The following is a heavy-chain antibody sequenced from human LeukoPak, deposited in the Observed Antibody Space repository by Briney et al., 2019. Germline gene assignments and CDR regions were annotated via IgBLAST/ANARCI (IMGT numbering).Heavy chain of an antibody. CDR1: GGSISSGSYY. J-gene: IGHJ6*03. Sequence: SETLSLTCTVSGGSISSGSYYWSWIRQPAGKGLEWIGRIYTSGSTNYNPSLKSRVTISVDTSKNQFSLKLSSVTAADTAVYYCARSVVYQLLATYYYYYMDVWGKGTTVTVSS. CDR3: ARSVVYQLLATYYYYYMDV. CDR2: IYTSGST. V-gene: IGHV4-61*02. D-gene: IGHD2-2*01.